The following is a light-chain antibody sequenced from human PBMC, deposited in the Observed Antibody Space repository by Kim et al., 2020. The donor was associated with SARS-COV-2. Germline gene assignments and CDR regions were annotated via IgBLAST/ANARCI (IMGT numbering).Light chain of an antibody. CDR1: SSDIGSYNV. Sequence: GQTVTISGTGASSDIGSYNVVCWYQQPPGKAPHLMIYEVTQPPSGVPHRFSGSKCGNTASLTASGLQADDEADYYCSSYAGSNNVVFGTGTKVTVL. V-gene: IGLV2-8*01. J-gene: IGLJ1*01. CDR2: EVT. CDR3: SSYAGSNNVV.